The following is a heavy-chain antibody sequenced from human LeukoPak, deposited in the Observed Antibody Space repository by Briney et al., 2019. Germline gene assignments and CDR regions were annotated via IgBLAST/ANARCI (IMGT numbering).Heavy chain of an antibody. CDR3: ARPYSGSYRYFDL. V-gene: IGHV4-59*01. J-gene: IGHJ2*01. D-gene: IGHD1-26*01. CDR2: ISYSGST. CDR1: GGSISSYY. Sequence: SETLSLTCSVSGGSISSYYWNWIRQPPGKGLEWIGYISYSGSTNYNPSLKSRATISVDTSKNQFSLRLSSVTAADTAVYYCARPYSGSYRYFDLWGRGTQVTVSS.